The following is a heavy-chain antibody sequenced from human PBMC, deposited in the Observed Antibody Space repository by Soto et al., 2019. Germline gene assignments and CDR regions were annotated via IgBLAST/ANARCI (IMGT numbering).Heavy chain of an antibody. CDR1: GYTFTSYA. D-gene: IGHD3-16*01. Sequence: QVQLVQSGAEVKKPGASVKVSCKASGYTFTSYAMHWVRQAPGQRLEWMGWINAGNGNTKYSQKFQGRVTITRDTSASTAYMELSSLRSDDTAVYYCARAQKDMITFGDRMPEYDYVWGSYDYWGQGTLVTVSS. J-gene: IGHJ4*02. CDR2: INAGNGNT. V-gene: IGHV1-3*01. CDR3: ARAQKDMITFGDRMPEYDYVWGSYDY.